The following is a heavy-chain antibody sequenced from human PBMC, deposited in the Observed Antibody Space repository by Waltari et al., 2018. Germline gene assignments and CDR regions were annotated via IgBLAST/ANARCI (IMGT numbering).Heavy chain of an antibody. Sequence: QVQLQESGPGLVKPSETLSLTCAVSGYSISSGYYWGWIRQPPGKGLEWIGSIYHSGSTYYNPSLKSRVTISVDTSKNQFSLKLSSVTAADTAVYYCAGINYDYYYYYMDVWGKGTTVTVSS. D-gene: IGHD4-4*01. J-gene: IGHJ6*03. CDR1: GYSISSGYY. V-gene: IGHV4-38-2*01. CDR3: AGINYDYYYYYMDV. CDR2: IYHSGST.